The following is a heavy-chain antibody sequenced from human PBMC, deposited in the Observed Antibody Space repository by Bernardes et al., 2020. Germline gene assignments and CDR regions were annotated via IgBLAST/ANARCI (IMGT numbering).Heavy chain of an antibody. D-gene: IGHD3-3*01. CDR2: ISGSGGST. Sequence: GGSLRLSCAASGFTFSSYAMSWVRQAPGKGLEWVLAISGSGGSTYYADSVKGRFTISRDNSKNTLYLQMNSLRAEDTAVYYCAKVEVLRFLNYWGQGTLVTVSS. V-gene: IGHV3-23*01. CDR1: GFTFSSYA. CDR3: AKVEVLRFLNY. J-gene: IGHJ4*02.